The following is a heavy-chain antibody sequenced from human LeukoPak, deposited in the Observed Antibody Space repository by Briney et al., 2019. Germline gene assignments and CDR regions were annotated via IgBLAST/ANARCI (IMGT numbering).Heavy chain of an antibody. J-gene: IGHJ3*01. V-gene: IGHV3-74*01. D-gene: IGHD3-16*01. Sequence: GGSLRLSCAAAGFTFSSYWMHWVRQAPGKGLVWVSRIKTDGSNTNYADSVKGRFTISRDNAKNTLYLQMSSLRAEDTAVYYCARDFLHLGGWGQGTMVTVSS. CDR1: GFTFSSYW. CDR2: IKTDGSNT. CDR3: ARDFLHLGG.